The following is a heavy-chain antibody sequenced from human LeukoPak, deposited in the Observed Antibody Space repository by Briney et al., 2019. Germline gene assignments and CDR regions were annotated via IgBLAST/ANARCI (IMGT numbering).Heavy chain of an antibody. Sequence: GGTLRLSCAASGFTFSSYGMSWVRQAPGKGLEWVSAISGSGGSTYYADSVKGRFTISRDNSKNTLYLQMNSLRAEDTAVYYCATFIIGPTIDYWGQGTLVTVSS. CDR2: ISGSGGST. CDR3: ATFIIGPTIDY. D-gene: IGHD3-16*02. J-gene: IGHJ4*02. CDR1: GFTFSSYG. V-gene: IGHV3-23*01.